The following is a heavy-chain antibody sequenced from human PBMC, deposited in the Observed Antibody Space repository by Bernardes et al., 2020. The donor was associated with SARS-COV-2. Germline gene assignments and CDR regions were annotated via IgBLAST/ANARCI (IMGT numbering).Heavy chain of an antibody. CDR3: ARVRYYYYGMDV. CDR2: IYYSGST. V-gene: IGHV4-59*01. CDR1: GGSISSYY. J-gene: IGHJ6*02. Sequence: SLTCPVSGGSISSYYWSWIRQPPGKGLEWIGYIYYSGSTNYNPSLKSRVTISVDTSKNQFSLKLSSVTAADTAVYYCARVRYYYYGMDVWGQGTTVTVSS.